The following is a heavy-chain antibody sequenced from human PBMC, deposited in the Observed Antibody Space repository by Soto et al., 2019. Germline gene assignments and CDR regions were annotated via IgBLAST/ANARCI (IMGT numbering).Heavy chain of an antibody. CDR1: GFTFSSYA. V-gene: IGHV3-30-3*01. J-gene: IGHJ4*02. CDR3: ARAPITMIVVARHLDY. CDR2: ISYDGSNK. Sequence: GGSLRLSCAASGFTFSSYAMHWVRQAPGKGLEWVAVISYDGSNKYYADSVKGRFTISRDNSKNTLYLQMSSLRAEDTAVYYCARAPITMIVVARHLDYWGQGTLVTVSS. D-gene: IGHD3-22*01.